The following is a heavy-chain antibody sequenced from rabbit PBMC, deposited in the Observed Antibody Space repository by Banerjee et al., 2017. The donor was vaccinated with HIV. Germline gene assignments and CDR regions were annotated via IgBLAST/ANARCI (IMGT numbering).Heavy chain of an antibody. Sequence: QEQLVEYGGDLVQPEGSLTLTCKASGFSFSNKYVMCWVRQAPGKGLEWIACINTISGDTVYATWAKGRFTISKASWTTVTLQMTSLTAADTASYFCARYISGSGYYGLWGQGTLVTVS. V-gene: IGHV1S45*01. CDR3: ARYISGSGYYGL. D-gene: IGHD1-1*01. CDR2: INTISGDT. J-gene: IGHJ3*01. CDR1: GFSFSNKYV.